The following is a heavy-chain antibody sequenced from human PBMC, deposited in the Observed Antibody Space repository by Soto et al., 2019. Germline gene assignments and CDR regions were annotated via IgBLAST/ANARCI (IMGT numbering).Heavy chain of an antibody. CDR2: ISYDGEYQ. CDR1: GFSFSHYT. J-gene: IGHJ5*02. Sequence: GGSLRLSCAVSGFSFSHYTMHWVRQPPGKGLEWVALISYDGEYQYYTGSVRGRFTNSRDNSKTAGYLEMNALILDDTDTHYSVSPHSESSNAFDNGGQGTLFKVSP. CDR3: VSPHSESSNAFDN. V-gene: IGHV3-30*04. D-gene: IGHD3-10*01.